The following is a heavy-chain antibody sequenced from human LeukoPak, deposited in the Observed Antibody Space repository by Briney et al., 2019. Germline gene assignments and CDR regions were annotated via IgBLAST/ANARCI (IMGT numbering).Heavy chain of an antibody. CDR3: ARTYYYDSSGSRAYDY. CDR2: IYPGDSDT. Sequence: PGESLKISCKGSGYSFTSYWIGWVRQLPGKGLEWMGVIYPGDSDTRYSPSFQGQVTISADKSISTAYLQWSSLKASDTAMYYCARTYYYDSSGSRAYDYWGQGTLVTVSS. V-gene: IGHV5-51*01. D-gene: IGHD3-22*01. J-gene: IGHJ4*02. CDR1: GYSFTSYW.